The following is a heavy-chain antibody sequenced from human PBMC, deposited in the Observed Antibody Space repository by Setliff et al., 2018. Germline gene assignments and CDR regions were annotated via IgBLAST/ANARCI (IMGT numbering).Heavy chain of an antibody. CDR3: ARGGLWFGELLWKYYYYGMDV. J-gene: IGHJ6*02. D-gene: IGHD3-10*01. CDR2: IFHTGAA. CDR1: GYSISSGHY. V-gene: IGHV4-38-2*02. Sequence: LSLTCTVSGYSISSGHYWGWIRQSPGKGLDWIGSIFHTGAAYYNPSLESRFTISVDTSKNQFSLKLSSVTAADTAVYYCARGGLWFGELLWKYYYYGMDVWGQGTTVTVSS.